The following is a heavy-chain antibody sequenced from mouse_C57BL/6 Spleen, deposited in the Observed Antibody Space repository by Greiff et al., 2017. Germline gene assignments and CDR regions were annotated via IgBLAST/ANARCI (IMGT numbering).Heavy chain of an antibody. V-gene: IGHV1-85*01. J-gene: IGHJ3*01. CDR2: IYPRDGST. CDR1: GYTFTSYD. CDR3: AREEDYYGSSSPWFAY. Sequence: QVQLKQSGPELVKPGASVKLSCKASGYTFTSYDINWVKQRPGQGLEWIGWIYPRDGSTKYNEKFKGKATLTVDTSSSTAYMELHSLTSEDSAVYFCAREEDYYGSSSPWFAYWGQGTLVTVSA. D-gene: IGHD1-1*01.